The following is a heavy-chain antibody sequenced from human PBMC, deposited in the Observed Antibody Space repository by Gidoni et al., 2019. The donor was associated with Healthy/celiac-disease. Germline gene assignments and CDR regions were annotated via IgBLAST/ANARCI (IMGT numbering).Heavy chain of an antibody. CDR3: ARRGGPDYGDY. CDR1: GYSFTSYW. Sequence: EVQLVQSGSAVHKPGESMKHYCRGSGYSFTSYWIGWVRQMPGKGLEWMGIIYPGDSDTRYSPAFQGQVTISADKSISTAYLQWSSLKASDTAMYYCARRGGPDYGDYFGQGTLVTVSS. V-gene: IGHV5-51*03. J-gene: IGHJ4*02. D-gene: IGHD3-10*01. CDR2: IYPGDSDT.